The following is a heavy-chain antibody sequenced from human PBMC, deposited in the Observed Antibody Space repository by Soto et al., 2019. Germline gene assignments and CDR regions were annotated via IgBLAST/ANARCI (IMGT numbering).Heavy chain of an antibody. CDR1: GGSISSSSYY. J-gene: IGHJ6*02. V-gene: IGHV4-39*01. CDR3: ACLVGEGYYYGMDV. CDR2: IYYSGST. Sequence: SETLSLTCTVSGGSISSSSYYWGWIRQPPGKGLEWIGSIYYSGSTYYNPSLKSRVTISVDTSKNQFSLKLSSVTAADTAVYYCACLVGEGYYYGMDVWGQGTTVTVSS. D-gene: IGHD1-26*01.